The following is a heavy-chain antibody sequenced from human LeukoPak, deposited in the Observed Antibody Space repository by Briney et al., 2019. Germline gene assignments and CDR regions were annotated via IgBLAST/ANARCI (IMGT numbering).Heavy chain of an antibody. CDR1: GYTFTSYD. CDR2: MNPNSGNT. V-gene: IGHV1-8*03. Sequence: ASVKVSCKASGYTFTSYDINWVRQATGQGLEWMGWMNPNSGNTGYAQKFQGRVTITRNTSISTAYMELSSLRSEDTAVYYCAKVSDPRDYGDYGPDYWGQGTLVTVSS. J-gene: IGHJ4*02. CDR3: AKVSDPRDYGDYGPDY. D-gene: IGHD4-17*01.